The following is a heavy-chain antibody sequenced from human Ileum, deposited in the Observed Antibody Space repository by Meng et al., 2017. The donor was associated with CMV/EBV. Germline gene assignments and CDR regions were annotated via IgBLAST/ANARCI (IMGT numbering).Heavy chain of an antibody. Sequence: GGSLRLSCAASGFTFSSYWMTWVRQAPGKGLEWVATIRDDGSGKYYVDSVKGRLSISRDNAKNSLYLQMNSLGAEDTALYYCARYGYKDGMDVWGQGTTVTVSS. J-gene: IGHJ6*02. CDR1: GFTFSSYW. CDR3: ARYGYKDGMDV. D-gene: IGHD1-14*01. CDR2: IRDDGSGK. V-gene: IGHV3-7*01.